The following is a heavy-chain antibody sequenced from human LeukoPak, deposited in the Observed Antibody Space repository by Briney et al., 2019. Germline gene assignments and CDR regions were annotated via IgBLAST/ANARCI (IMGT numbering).Heavy chain of an antibody. CDR1: GASISSNY. CDR2: IYHSGNT. CDR3: ASTRRAAVAGRFDS. J-gene: IGHJ4*02. D-gene: IGHD6-19*01. V-gene: IGHV4-4*09. Sequence: PSETLSLTCNVSGASISSNYRSWIRQPPGKGLEWIGYIYHSGNTNYTPSLESRVTMSVDESKNQFSLRVHFVSAADTAVYYCASTRRAAVAGRFDSWGQGTLVTVSS.